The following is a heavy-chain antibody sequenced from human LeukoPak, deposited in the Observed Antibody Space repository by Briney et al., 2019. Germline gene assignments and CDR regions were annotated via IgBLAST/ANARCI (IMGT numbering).Heavy chain of an antibody. CDR2: ISWNSGSI. Sequence: GRSLRLSCAASGFTFDDYATHWVRQAPGKGLEWVSGISWNSGSIGYADSVKGRFTISRDNAKNSLYLQVNSLRAEDMALYYCAKGGYYDTTGSFDYWGQGTLVTVSS. D-gene: IGHD3-22*01. J-gene: IGHJ4*02. CDR1: GFTFDDYA. CDR3: AKGGYYDTTGSFDY. V-gene: IGHV3-9*03.